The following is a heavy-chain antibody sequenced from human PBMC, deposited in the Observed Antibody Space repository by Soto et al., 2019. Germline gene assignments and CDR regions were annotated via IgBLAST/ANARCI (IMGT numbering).Heavy chain of an antibody. D-gene: IGHD1-26*01. Sequence: AASVKVSCKASGYSVSDHFIQWVRQAPGQGLEWVAWINPKTAATNYAKKFQGRVSLTWDTSFSTAYMELTRLRPDDTAVYYCARIKWGLDYYNGMDVWGQGTTVTISS. CDR3: ARIKWGLDYYNGMDV. CDR1: GYSVSDHF. J-gene: IGHJ6*02. V-gene: IGHV1-2*02. CDR2: INPKTAAT.